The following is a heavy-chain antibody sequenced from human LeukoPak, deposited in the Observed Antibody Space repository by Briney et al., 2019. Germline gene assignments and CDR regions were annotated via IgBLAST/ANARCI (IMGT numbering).Heavy chain of an antibody. Sequence: PSETLSLTCTVSGGSISSYYWSWIRQPPGKGLEWIGSIYYSGSTYYNPSLKSRVTISVDTPKNQFSLKLSSVTAADTAVYYCARGLPSVTKDYFDYWGQGTLVTVSS. V-gene: IGHV4-59*12. CDR2: IYYSGST. J-gene: IGHJ4*02. CDR3: ARGLPSVTKDYFDY. CDR1: GGSISSYY. D-gene: IGHD4-11*01.